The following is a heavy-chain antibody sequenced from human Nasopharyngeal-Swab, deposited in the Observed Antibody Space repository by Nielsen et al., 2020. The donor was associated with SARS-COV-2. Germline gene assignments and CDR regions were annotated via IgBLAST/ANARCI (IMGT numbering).Heavy chain of an antibody. CDR1: GFTFSSYA. CDR2: ISGSGGST. D-gene: IGHD1-26*01. V-gene: IGHV3-23*01. J-gene: IGHJ4*02. Sequence: GESLKISCAASGFTFSSYAMSWVRQAPGKGLEWVSDISGSGGSTKYADSVKGRFTISRDNSKNTLYLQMNSLRADDTAVYYCAKPIVGDTPFDYWGRGTLVIVSS. CDR3: AKPIVGDTPFDY.